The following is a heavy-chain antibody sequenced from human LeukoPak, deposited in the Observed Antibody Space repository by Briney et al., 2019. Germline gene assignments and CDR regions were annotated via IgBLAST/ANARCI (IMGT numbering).Heavy chain of an antibody. CDR1: GFTFSSYW. CDR3: ASDGGGSYIIDY. D-gene: IGHD2-15*01. CDR2: INSDGSST. J-gene: IGHJ4*02. Sequence: GGSLRLSCAASGFTFSSYWMHWVRQAPGKGLVWVSRINSDGSSTSYADSVKGRFTISRDNAKNTLYLQMNSLRAEDTAVYYCASDGGGSYIIDYWGQGTLVTVSS. V-gene: IGHV3-74*01.